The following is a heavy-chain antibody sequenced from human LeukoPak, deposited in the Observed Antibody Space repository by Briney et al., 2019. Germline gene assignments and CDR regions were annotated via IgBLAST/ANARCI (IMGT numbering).Heavy chain of an antibody. Sequence: PGGSLRLSCAASGFTFSRYWMSWVRQAPGKGLEWVANIKQDGSEKYYVDSLKGRFTISRDNAKNSLYLQMNSLRAEDTAVYYCARHLERGYYFDYWGQGTLVTVSS. J-gene: IGHJ4*02. V-gene: IGHV3-7*01. CDR2: IKQDGSEK. D-gene: IGHD3-10*01. CDR3: ARHLERGYYFDY. CDR1: GFTFSRYW.